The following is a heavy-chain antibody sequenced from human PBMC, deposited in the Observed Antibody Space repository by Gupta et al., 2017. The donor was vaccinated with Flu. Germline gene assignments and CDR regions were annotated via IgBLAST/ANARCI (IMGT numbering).Heavy chain of an antibody. J-gene: IGHJ6*02. D-gene: IGHD3-22*01. V-gene: IGHV1-69*01. Sequence: VQLVQSGAEVKKPGSSVTVSCKASGGTFSSYGISWVRQAPGQGLEWMGGIIPIFGTANYAQIFQGRVSSTADESTSTAYMELSSLRSEDTAVYYCASYSVTYYDSSAYDVDSYYYGMDVWGQGTTVTVSS. CDR1: GGTFSSYG. CDR3: ASYSVTYYDSSAYDVDSYYYGMDV. CDR2: IIPIFGTA.